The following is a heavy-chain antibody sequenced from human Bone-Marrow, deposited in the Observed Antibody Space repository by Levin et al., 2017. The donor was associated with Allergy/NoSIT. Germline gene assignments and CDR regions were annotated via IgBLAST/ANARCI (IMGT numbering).Heavy chain of an antibody. CDR2: LSGSGGNT. J-gene: IGHJ4*02. CDR1: GFTFSSYT. Sequence: RTGGSLRLSCAGSGFTFSSYTMGWVRQAPGKGLEWVSALSGSGGNTYYADSVQGRFTISRDNSKNALYLQMNSLRAEDTAVYYCAKFPYDYVWGSYRYLYYFDSWGQGTLVTVSS. D-gene: IGHD3-16*02. V-gene: IGHV3-23*01. CDR3: AKFPYDYVWGSYRYLYYFDS.